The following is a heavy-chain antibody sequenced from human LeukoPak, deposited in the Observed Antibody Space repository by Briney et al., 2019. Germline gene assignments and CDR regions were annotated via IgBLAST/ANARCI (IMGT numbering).Heavy chain of an antibody. J-gene: IGHJ4*02. Sequence: PSETLSLTCTVSGGSISSSSYYWGWIRQPPGKGLEWIGSIYYSGSTYYNPSLKSRVTISVDTSKNQFSLKLSSVTAAGTAVYYCASRVVVDARIDYWGQGTLVTVSS. V-gene: IGHV4-39*07. CDR3: ASRVVVDARIDY. CDR2: IYYSGST. D-gene: IGHD2-15*01. CDR1: GGSISSSSYY.